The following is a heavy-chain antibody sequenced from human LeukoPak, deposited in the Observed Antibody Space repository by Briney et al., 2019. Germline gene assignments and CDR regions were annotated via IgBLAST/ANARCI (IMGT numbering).Heavy chain of an antibody. CDR1: GFTFSSYD. D-gene: IGHD3-10*01. V-gene: IGHV3-13*01. J-gene: IGHJ4*02. Sequence: GGSLRLSCAASGFTFSSYDMHWVRQATGKGLEWVSAIGTAGDTYYPGSVKGRFTISRENAKNSLYLQMYSLRAGDTAVYYCARVSRQRGHFDYWGQGTLVTVSS. CDR3: ARVSRQRGHFDY. CDR2: IGTAGDT.